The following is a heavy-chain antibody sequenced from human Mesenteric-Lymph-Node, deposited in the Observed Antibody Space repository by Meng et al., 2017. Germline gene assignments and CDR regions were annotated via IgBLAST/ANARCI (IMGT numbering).Heavy chain of an antibody. D-gene: IGHD2-15*01. V-gene: IGHV4-38-2*02. J-gene: IGHJ3*02. Sequence: SETLSLTCTVSGYSISSGYYWGWIRQPPGKGLEWIGSIYHSGSTYYNPSLKSRVTISVDTSKNQFSLKLSSVTAADTAVYYCARGLVGADVMVDREDAFDIWGQGTMVTVSS. CDR2: IYHSGST. CDR1: GYSISSGYY. CDR3: ARGLVGADVMVDREDAFDI.